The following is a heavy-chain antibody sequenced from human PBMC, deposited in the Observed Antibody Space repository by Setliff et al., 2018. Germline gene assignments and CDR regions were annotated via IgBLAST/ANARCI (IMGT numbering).Heavy chain of an antibody. CDR1: GGSISDSHYY. Sequence: PSETLSLTCTVSGGSISDSHYYWGWFRQPPGMRPEWIGTVYYSGSTYYNPSLKSRVTISVDTSKNQFSLKLSSVTAADTAVYYCARARGDDFWSGYYTNYYYMDVWGKGTTVTVSS. CDR3: ARARGDDFWSGYYTNYYYMDV. CDR2: VYYSGST. D-gene: IGHD3-3*01. J-gene: IGHJ6*03. V-gene: IGHV4-39*07.